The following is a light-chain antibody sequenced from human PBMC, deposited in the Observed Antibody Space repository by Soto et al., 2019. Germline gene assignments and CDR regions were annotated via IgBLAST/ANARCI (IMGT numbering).Light chain of an antibody. Sequence: QSVLTQPPSASGTRGQRLTISCSGSSSNIGSNTVTWYQQLPGTAPKVLIHSNDRRPSGVPDRFSGSKSGTSASLAISGLLSDDEADYYCAAWDDSLNGLVFGGGTKLTVL. J-gene: IGLJ2*01. V-gene: IGLV1-44*01. CDR3: AAWDDSLNGLV. CDR2: SND. CDR1: SSNIGSNT.